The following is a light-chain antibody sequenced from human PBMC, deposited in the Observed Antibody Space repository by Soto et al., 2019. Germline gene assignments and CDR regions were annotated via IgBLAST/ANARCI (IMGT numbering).Light chain of an antibody. Sequence: DTQMTQSPSTLAASVGDRVTITCRASQSISTWLAWYQQRPGRAPKLLIYKASSLQSGVPSRFSGSGSGTEFTLTNSSLQPDDFATYYCQQYSSSFSTFGQGTKVEI. V-gene: IGKV1-5*03. CDR2: KAS. CDR1: QSISTW. J-gene: IGKJ1*01. CDR3: QQYSSSFST.